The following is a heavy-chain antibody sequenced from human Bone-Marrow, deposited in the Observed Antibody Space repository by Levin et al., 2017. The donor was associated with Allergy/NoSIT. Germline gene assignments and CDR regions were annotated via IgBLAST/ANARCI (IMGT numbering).Heavy chain of an antibody. Sequence: NPSETLSLTCAVSGGSISSGHYYWSWIRQSPGKGLEWIGYMYYNGNTDYNPSLKSRVSISVDTSKDQFSLRLTSVTAADTAVYFCARGGYDGRYYVDYWGQGTVVTVSS. CDR3: ARGGYDGRYYVDY. CDR2: MYYNGNT. CDR1: GGSISSGHYY. J-gene: IGHJ4*02. D-gene: IGHD5-12*01. V-gene: IGHV4-30-4*02.